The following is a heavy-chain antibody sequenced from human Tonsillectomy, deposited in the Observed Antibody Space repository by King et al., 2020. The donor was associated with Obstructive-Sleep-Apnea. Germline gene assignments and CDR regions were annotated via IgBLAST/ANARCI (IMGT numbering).Heavy chain of an antibody. V-gene: IGHV3-11*01. CDR2: ISNSVSKI. J-gene: IGHJ6*02. D-gene: IGHD2-8*01. Sequence: VQLVESGGGLVKPGGSLRLSCATSGFMFSDNYMSWIRQAPGKGREWVSYISNSVSKIYYAGSVRGRFTISGDNAKKSLFLQMNNLRAEDTAVYYCARVPARGPNYFFYGLDVWGQGTTVTVS. CDR3: ARVPARGPNYFFYGLDV. CDR1: GFMFSDNY.